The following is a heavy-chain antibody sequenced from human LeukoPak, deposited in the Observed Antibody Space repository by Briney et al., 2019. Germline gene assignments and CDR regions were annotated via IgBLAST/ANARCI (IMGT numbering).Heavy chain of an antibody. Sequence: ASVKVSCKASGYTFTSYDINWVRQATGQGLEWMGWMNPNSGNTGYAQKFQGRVTMTRNTSISTAYMELSSLRSEDTAVYYCASADSYGYSAADYWGQGTLVTVSS. CDR1: GYTFTSYD. V-gene: IGHV1-8*01. D-gene: IGHD5-18*01. CDR2: MNPNSGNT. CDR3: ASADSYGYSAADY. J-gene: IGHJ4*02.